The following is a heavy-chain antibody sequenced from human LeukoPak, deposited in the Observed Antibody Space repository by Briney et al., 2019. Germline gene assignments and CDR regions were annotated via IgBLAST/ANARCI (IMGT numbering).Heavy chain of an antibody. CDR3: TAYRGGDCYSAALDAFDI. CDR1: GYSFTSYW. J-gene: IGHJ3*02. CDR2: IYPGDSDT. Sequence: GESLKISCKGSGYSFTSYWIGWVRQMPGKGLEWMGIIYPGDSDTRYSPSFQGQVTISADKSISTAYLQWSSLKASDTAMYYCTAYRGGDCYSAALDAFDIWGQGTMVTVSS. V-gene: IGHV5-51*01. D-gene: IGHD2-21*02.